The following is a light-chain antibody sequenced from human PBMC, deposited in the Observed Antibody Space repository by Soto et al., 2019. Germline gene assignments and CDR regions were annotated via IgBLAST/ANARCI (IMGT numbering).Light chain of an antibody. CDR3: SAYTTSSTLV. CDR2: EVR. Sequence: QSVLTQPASVSGSPGQSITISCTGTSRDVGAYNLVSWYQQHPGKAPKLLIYEVRNRPSGVSLRFSGSRSGNTASLTISGLMAEDQADSCCSAYTTSSTLVFAGGTKVTVL. CDR1: SRDVGAYNL. J-gene: IGLJ2*01. V-gene: IGLV2-14*01.